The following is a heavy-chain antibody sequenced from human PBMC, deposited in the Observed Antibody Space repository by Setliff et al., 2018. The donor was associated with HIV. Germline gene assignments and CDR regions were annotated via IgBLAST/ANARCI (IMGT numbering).Heavy chain of an antibody. D-gene: IGHD1-26*01. J-gene: IGHJ5*02. V-gene: IGHV4-38-2*01. Sequence: SETLSLTCAVSGYSISSGYSWGWIRQPPGKGLEWIGSIYHSGSTYYKPSLKSRVTISVDTSKNQFSLKLSSVTAADTAVYYCARRKVGAHTGGWFDPWGQGTLVTVSS. CDR2: IYHSGST. CDR3: ARRKVGAHTGGWFDP. CDR1: GYSISSGYS.